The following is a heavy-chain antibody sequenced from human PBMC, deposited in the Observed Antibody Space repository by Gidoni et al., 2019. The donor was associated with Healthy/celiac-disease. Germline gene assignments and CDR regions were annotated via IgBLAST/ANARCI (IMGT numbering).Heavy chain of an antibody. CDR1: GFTVSSHY. V-gene: IGHV3-53*01. Sequence: EVQLVESGGGLIQPGGSLRLSCAASGFTVSSHYMSWVRQAPGKGLEWVAVIYSGGSTYYADSVKGRFTISRDNSKNTLYLQMNSLRAEDTAVYYCARHPPGQWLVNWGQGTLVTVSS. CDR3: ARHPPGQWLVN. J-gene: IGHJ4*02. D-gene: IGHD6-19*01. CDR2: IYSGGST.